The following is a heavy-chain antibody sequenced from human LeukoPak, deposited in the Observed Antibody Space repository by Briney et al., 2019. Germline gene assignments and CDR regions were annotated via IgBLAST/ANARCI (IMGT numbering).Heavy chain of an antibody. Sequence: SETLSLTCTVSGGSISSYYWSWIRQPPGKGLEWIGYIYYSGSTNYNPSLKSRVTISVDTSKNQFSLNLTSVTAADTAVYYCARGGYGSGSQWDHWGQGTLVTVSS. CDR2: IYYSGST. CDR3: ARGGYGSGSQWDH. J-gene: IGHJ4*02. V-gene: IGHV4-59*01. CDR1: GGSISSYY. D-gene: IGHD3-10*01.